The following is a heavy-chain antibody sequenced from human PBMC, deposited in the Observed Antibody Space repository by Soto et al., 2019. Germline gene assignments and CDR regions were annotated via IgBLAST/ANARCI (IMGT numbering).Heavy chain of an antibody. V-gene: IGHV3-21*01. D-gene: IGHD3-3*01. CDR3: AWTYYDFVFDY. Sequence: GGSLILSCESAGLTFSRYSMNWVRQAPGKGLEWVSSISSSSSYIYYADSVKGRFTISRDNAKNSLYLQMNSLRAEDTAVYYCAWTYYDFVFDYWGQGTLVTVSS. J-gene: IGHJ4*02. CDR1: GLTFSRYS. CDR2: ISSSSSYI.